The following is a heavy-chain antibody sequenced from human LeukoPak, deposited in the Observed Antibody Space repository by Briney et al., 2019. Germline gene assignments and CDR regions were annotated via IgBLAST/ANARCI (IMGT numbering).Heavy chain of an antibody. V-gene: IGHV3-30-3*01. D-gene: IGHD6-13*01. CDR2: ISYDGSNK. CDR3: AGGIAAAGTDVDFQH. J-gene: IGHJ1*01. Sequence: PGGSLRLSCAASGFTFSSYAMHWVRQAPGKGLEWVAVISYDGSNKYYADSVKGRFTISRDNSKNTLYLQMNSLRAEDTAVYYCAGGIAAAGTDVDFQHWGQGTLVTVSS. CDR1: GFTFSSYA.